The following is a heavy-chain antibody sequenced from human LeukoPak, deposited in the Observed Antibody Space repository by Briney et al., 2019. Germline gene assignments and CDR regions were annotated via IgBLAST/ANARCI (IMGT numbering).Heavy chain of an antibody. CDR2: ISSSSSTI. CDR1: GFTFSSYS. V-gene: IGHV3-48*04. J-gene: IGHJ4*02. D-gene: IGHD3-22*01. Sequence: GGSLRLSCAASGFTFSSYSMNWVRQAPGKGLEWVSYISSSSSTIYYADSVKGRFTISRDNAKNSLYLQMNSLRPEDTALYYCAKGSNYDSSGYSNYWGLGTLVTVSS. CDR3: AKGSNYDSSGYSNY.